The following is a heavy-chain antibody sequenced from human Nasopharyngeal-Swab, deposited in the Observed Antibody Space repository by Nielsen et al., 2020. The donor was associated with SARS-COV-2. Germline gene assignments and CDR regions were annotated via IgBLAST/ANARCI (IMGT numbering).Heavy chain of an antibody. CDR3: ARVPGYYYYYMDV. V-gene: IGHV4-34*01. Sequence: SETLSLTCAVYGGSFSGYYWSWIRQPPGKGLEWIGEINHSGSTNYNPSLKSRVTISVDTSKNQFSLKLSSVTAADTAVYYYARVPGYYYYYMDVWGKGTTVTVSS. CDR2: INHSGST. J-gene: IGHJ6*03. CDR1: GGSFSGYY.